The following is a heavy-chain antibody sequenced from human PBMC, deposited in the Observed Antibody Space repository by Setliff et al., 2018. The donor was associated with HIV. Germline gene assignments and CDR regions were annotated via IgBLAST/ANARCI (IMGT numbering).Heavy chain of an antibody. CDR2: IYTSGST. V-gene: IGHV4-4*07. CDR1: GGSISSYY. J-gene: IGHJ6*03. Sequence: PSETLSLTCTVSGGSISSYYWSWIRQPAGKGLEWIGHIYTSGSTNYNPSLKSRVTMSVDTSKNQFSLKLSSVTAADTAVYYCARQGGYSGYGFYYYYMDVWGEGTTVTVSS. CDR3: ARQGGYSGYGFYYYYMDV. D-gene: IGHD5-12*01.